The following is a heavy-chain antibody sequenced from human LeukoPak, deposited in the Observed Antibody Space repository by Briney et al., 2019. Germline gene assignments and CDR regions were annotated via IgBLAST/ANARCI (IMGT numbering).Heavy chain of an antibody. CDR1: GFTFSNYA. J-gene: IGHJ6*03. Sequence: GGSLRLSCAASGFTFSNYAMHWVRQAPGKGLEWVAVISFDRSDKYYADSVKGRFTISRDNSKNTLYLQMNSLRAEDTAVYYCAKLYGADYMDVWGKGTTVTVSS. V-gene: IGHV3-30*18. CDR3: AKLYGADYMDV. CDR2: ISFDRSDK. D-gene: IGHD3-10*01.